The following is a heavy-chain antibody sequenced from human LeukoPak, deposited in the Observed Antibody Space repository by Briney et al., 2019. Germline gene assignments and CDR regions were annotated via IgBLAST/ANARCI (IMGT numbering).Heavy chain of an antibody. V-gene: IGHV3-48*01. CDR3: AKGNYGEKIDY. CDR2: ISSSSSTI. J-gene: IGHJ4*02. CDR1: GFTFSSYS. Sequence: GGSLRLSCAASGFTFSSYSMNWVRQAPGKGLEWVSYISSSSSTIYYADSVKGRFTISRDNSKNTLYLQMNSLKAEDAALYYCAKGNYGEKIDYWGPGTLVTVSS. D-gene: IGHD4-17*01.